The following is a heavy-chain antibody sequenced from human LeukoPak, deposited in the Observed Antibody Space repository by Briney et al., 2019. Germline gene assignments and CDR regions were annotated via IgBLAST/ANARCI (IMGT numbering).Heavy chain of an antibody. CDR3: ARPLGNFDWLGAFDI. J-gene: IGHJ3*02. CDR2: IKQDGSQK. CDR1: GFTFSSYS. Sequence: GGSLRLSCAASGFTFSSYSMNWVRQAPGKGLEWVANIKQDGSQKYYVDSVKGRFTISRDNAKNSLYLQMNSLRAEDTAVYYCARPLGNFDWLGAFDIWGQGTMVTVSS. V-gene: IGHV3-7*01. D-gene: IGHD3-9*01.